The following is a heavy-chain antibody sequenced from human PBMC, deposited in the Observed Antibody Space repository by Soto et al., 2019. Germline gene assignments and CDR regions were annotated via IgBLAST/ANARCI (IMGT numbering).Heavy chain of an antibody. J-gene: IGHJ4*02. CDR2: LYNHGKT. V-gene: IGHV3-53*01. CDR1: GFIVSSSH. D-gene: IGHD1-1*01. Sequence: GGSLRLSCVVSGFIVSSSHMIWVRQAPGKGLEGVSILYNHGKTNYVDSVKGRFTITRDNSKNTVYLQMDSLRVEDTAVYYCARLTEAERHWGQGALVTVSS. CDR3: ARLTEAERH.